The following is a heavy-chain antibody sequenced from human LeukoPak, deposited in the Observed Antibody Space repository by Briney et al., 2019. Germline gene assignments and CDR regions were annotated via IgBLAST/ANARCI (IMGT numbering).Heavy chain of an antibody. D-gene: IGHD2-21*01. CDR3: AKGRSRIVVARENFDY. CDR1: GFTFSSYG. V-gene: IGHV3-30*18. Sequence: GRSLRLSCAAFGFTFSSYGMHGVRAAPGKGLEWVAVISYDGSNKYYADPVKGRFTISRDNSKNTLYLQMNSLRAEDTAVYYCAKGRSRIVVARENFDYWGQGTLVTVSS. J-gene: IGHJ4*02. CDR2: ISYDGSNK.